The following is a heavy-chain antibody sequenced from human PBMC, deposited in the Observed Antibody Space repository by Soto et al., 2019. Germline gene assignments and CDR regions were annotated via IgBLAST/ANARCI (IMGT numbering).Heavy chain of an antibody. Sequence: QLQLQESGSGLVKPSQTLSLTCAVSGGSISNGGYSWSWIRQPPGKGLEWIGYIYHSGSTYYNPSLTRRATRSVDRSKNQFALKLSSVTAADTAVYYCARGGGWTFAYWGQGPLVTVSS. CDR3: ARGGGWTFAY. V-gene: IGHV4-30-2*01. D-gene: IGHD2-15*01. CDR1: GGSISNGGYS. J-gene: IGHJ4*02. CDR2: IYHSGST.